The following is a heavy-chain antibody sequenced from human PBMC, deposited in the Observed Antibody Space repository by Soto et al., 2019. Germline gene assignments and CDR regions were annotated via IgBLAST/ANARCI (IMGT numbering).Heavy chain of an antibody. J-gene: IGHJ4*02. V-gene: IGHV3-9*01. CDR2: ISWNSGSI. Sequence: GGSLRLSCAASGFTFDDYAMHWVRQAPGKGLEWVSGISWNSGSIGYADSVKGRFTISRDNAKNSLYLQMNSLRAEDTALYYCAKDYGSNLLYYFDYWGQGTLVTVS. CDR3: AKDYGSNLLYYFDY. D-gene: IGHD2-2*01. CDR1: GFTFDDYA.